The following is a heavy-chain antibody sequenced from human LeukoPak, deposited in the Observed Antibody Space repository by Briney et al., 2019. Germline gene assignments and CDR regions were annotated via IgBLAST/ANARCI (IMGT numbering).Heavy chain of an antibody. CDR1: GFTFSSYA. J-gene: IGHJ4*02. CDR3: ARASWLKLPNFDY. D-gene: IGHD5-24*01. CDR2: ISYDGSNK. V-gene: IGHV3-30*04. Sequence: PGGSLRLSCAASGFTFSSYAMHWVRQAPGKGLEWVAVISYDGSNKYYADSVKGRFTISRDNSKNMLYLQMNSLRAEDTAVYYCARASWLKLPNFDYWGQGTLVTVSS.